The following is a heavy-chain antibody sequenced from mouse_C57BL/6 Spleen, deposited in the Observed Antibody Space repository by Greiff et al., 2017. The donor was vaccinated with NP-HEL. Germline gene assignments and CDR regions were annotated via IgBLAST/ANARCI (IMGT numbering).Heavy chain of an antibody. CDR2: INPSNGGT. J-gene: IGHJ4*01. CDR3: ARGDYDYDAYYYAMDY. Sequence: VQLQQPGTELVKPGASVKLSCKASGYTFTSYWMHWVKQRPGQGLEWIGNINPSNGGTNYNEKFKSKATLTVDKSSSTAYMQLSSLTSEDSAVYYCARGDYDYDAYYYAMDYWGQGTSVTVSS. D-gene: IGHD2-4*01. V-gene: IGHV1-53*01. CDR1: GYTFTSYW.